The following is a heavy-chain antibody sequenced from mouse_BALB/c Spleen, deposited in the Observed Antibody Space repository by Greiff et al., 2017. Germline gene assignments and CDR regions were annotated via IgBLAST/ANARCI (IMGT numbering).Heavy chain of an antibody. CDR2: IWGDGST. Sequence: QVQLKQSGPGLVAPSQSLSITCTVSGFSLTGYGVNWVRQPPGKGLEWLGMIWGDGSTDYNSALKSRLSISKDNSKSQVFLKMNSLQTDDTAMYYCARGGGFSYYYAMDYWGQGTSVTVSS. CDR1: GFSLTGYG. CDR3: ARGGGFSYYYAMDY. D-gene: IGHD1-2*01. V-gene: IGHV2-6-7*01. J-gene: IGHJ4*01.